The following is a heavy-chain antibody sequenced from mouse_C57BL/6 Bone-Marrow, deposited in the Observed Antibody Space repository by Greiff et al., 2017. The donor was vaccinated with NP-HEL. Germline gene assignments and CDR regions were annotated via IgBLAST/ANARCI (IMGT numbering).Heavy chain of an antibody. CDR1: GYTFTSYW. J-gene: IGHJ3*01. Sequence: EVKLVESGTVLARPGASVKMSCKTSGYTFTSYWMHWVKQRPGQGLEWIGAIYPGNSDTSYNQKFKGKAKLTAVTSASTAYMELSSLTNEDSAVYYCTRPFYYYGSSYGAYWGQGTLVTVSA. D-gene: IGHD1-1*01. CDR3: TRPFYYYGSSYGAY. V-gene: IGHV1-5*01. CDR2: IYPGNSDT.